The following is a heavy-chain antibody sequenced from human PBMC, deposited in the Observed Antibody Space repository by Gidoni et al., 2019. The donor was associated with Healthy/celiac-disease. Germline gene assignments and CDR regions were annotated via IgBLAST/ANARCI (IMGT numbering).Heavy chain of an antibody. CDR3: ARLSSGLYFDY. CDR1: GGSFSGYY. J-gene: IGHJ4*02. CDR2: INHSGST. Sequence: QVQLQQWGAGLLKPSETLSLTCAVYGGSFSGYYWSWIRQPPGKGLEWIGEINHSGSTNNNPSLKSRVTISVDTSKNQFSLKLSSVTAADTAVYYCARLSSGLYFDYWGQGTLVTVSS. D-gene: IGHD6-25*01. V-gene: IGHV4-34*01.